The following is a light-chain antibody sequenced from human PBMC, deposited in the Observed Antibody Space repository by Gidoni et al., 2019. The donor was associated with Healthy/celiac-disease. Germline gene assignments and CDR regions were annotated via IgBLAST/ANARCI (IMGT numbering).Light chain of an antibody. CDR2: RNH. Sequence: QSVLTQPHSASGTPGQRVTISCSGSSSNIGSNSVYCYQQLPGTAPKLLIYRNHQRPTGVPARFSDSKSVTSASLAISGLRSEDEADYYCAAWDDSLSGVVFGGGTKLTVL. V-gene: IGLV1-47*01. CDR1: SSNIGSNS. CDR3: AAWDDSLSGVV. J-gene: IGLJ2*01.